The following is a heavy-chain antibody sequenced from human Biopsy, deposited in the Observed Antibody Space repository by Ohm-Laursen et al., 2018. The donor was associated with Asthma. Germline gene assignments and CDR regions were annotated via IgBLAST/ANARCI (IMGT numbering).Heavy chain of an antibody. CDR1: GFSFNSYG. CDR2: IWYDGSNK. J-gene: IGHJ5*02. CDR3: ARDTRPNWFDP. V-gene: IGHV3-33*08. Sequence: SLRLSCTASGFSFNSYGMHWVRQAPGKGLEWVAVIWYDGSNKYYADSVKGRFTISRDNSKNTLHLQMNSLRAEDTAVYYCARDTRPNWFDPWGQGTLVTVSS. D-gene: IGHD3-3*01.